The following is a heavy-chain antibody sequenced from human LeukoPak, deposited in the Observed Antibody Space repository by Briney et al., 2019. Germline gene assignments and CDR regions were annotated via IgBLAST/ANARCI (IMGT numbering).Heavy chain of an antibody. J-gene: IGHJ4*02. V-gene: IGHV3-23*01. D-gene: IGHD5-12*01. CDR1: GFTFSTYA. CDR2: ISGSGSST. CDR3: AKDRYSGYGGVDY. Sequence: GGSLRLSCAASGFTFSTYAMSWVRQAPGKGLEWVSTISGSGSSTYYADSVKGRFTISRDNSKSTLYLQMNSLRAEDTAVYYCAKDRYSGYGGVDYWGQGTLVTVSS.